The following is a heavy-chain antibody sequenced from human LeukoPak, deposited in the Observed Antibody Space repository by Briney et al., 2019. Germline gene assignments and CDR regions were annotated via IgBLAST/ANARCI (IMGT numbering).Heavy chain of an antibody. CDR2: ISGSGGST. CDR3: AKAITSIAALNWFDP. J-gene: IGHJ5*02. V-gene: IGHV3-23*01. CDR1: GFTFSSYA. Sequence: PGGPLRLSCAASGFTFSSYAMSWVRQAPGKGLEWVSAISGSGGSTYYADSVKGRFTISRDNSKNTLYLQMNSLRAEDTAVYYRAKAITSIAALNWFDPWGQGTLVTVSS. D-gene: IGHD6-6*01.